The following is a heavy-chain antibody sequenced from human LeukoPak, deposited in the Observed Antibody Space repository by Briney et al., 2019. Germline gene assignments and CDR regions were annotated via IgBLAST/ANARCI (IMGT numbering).Heavy chain of an antibody. CDR1: GGSISSSSYY. CDR2: IYYSGST. J-gene: IGHJ3*02. V-gene: IGHV4-39*01. Sequence: SETLSLTCTVSGGSISSSSYYWGWIRQPPGKGLEWIGSIYYSGSTYYNPSLKSRVTISVDTSKNQFSLKLSSVTAADTAVYYCARHSRWPDAFDIWGQGTMVTVSS. D-gene: IGHD4-23*01. CDR3: ARHSRWPDAFDI.